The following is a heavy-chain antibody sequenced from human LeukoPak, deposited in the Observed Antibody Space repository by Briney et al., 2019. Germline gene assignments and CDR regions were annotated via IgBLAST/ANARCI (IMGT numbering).Heavy chain of an antibody. V-gene: IGHV4-31*03. CDR1: GGSISSGGYY. CDR2: IYYSGST. J-gene: IGHJ6*03. CDR3: ARGTWPGDYYYYYMGV. D-gene: IGHD1-1*01. Sequence: SQTLSLTCTVSGGSISSGGYYWSWIRQHPGKGLEWIGYIYYSGSTYYNPSLKSRVTISVDTSKNQFSLKLSSVTAADTAVYYCARGTWPGDYYYYYMGVWGKGTTVTVSS.